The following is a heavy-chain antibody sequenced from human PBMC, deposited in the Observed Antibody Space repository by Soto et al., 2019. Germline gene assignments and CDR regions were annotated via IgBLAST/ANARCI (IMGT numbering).Heavy chain of an antibody. CDR2: INHSGST. J-gene: IGHJ4*02. CDR1: GGCFRGYY. CDR3: ARGYGDYEE. Sequence: SETLSLTCAVYGGCFRGYYWSWIRQPPGKGLEWIGEINHSGSTNYNPSLKSRVTISVDTSKNQFSLKLSSVTAADTAVYYCARGYGDYEEWGRGTLVTVSS. V-gene: IGHV4-34*01. D-gene: IGHD4-17*01.